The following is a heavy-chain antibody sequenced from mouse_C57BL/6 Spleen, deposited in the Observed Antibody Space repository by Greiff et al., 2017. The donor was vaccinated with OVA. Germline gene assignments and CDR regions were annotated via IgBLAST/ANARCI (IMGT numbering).Heavy chain of an antibody. Sequence: VQLKESGAELVRPGASVTLSCKASGYTFTDYEMHWVKQTPVHGLEWIGAIDPETGGTAYNQKFKGKAILTADKSSSTAYMELRSLKSEDSAVYYCTRVDGYPFAYWGQGTLVTVSA. CDR1: GYTFTDYE. D-gene: IGHD2-3*01. J-gene: IGHJ3*01. CDR3: TRVDGYPFAY. V-gene: IGHV1-15*01. CDR2: IDPETGGT.